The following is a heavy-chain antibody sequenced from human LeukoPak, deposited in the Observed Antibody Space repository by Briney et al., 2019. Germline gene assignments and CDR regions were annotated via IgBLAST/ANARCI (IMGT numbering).Heavy chain of an antibody. Sequence: GGSLRLSCAASGFTFDDYAMHWVRQAPGKGLEWVSLISWDGGSTYYADSVKSRFTISRDNAKNSLYLQMNSLRAEDTAVYYCARVQGRYSYDYWGQGTLVTVSS. D-gene: IGHD2-15*01. CDR2: ISWDGGST. J-gene: IGHJ4*02. V-gene: IGHV3-43D*03. CDR3: ARVQGRYSYDY. CDR1: GFTFDDYA.